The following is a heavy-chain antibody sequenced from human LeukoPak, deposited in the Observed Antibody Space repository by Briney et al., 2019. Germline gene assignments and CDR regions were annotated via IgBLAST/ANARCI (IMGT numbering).Heavy chain of an antibody. Sequence: ASVKVSCKASGYTFTSYGISWVRQAPGQGLEWMGWISAYNGNTNYAQKLQGRVTMTTDTSTSTAYMELRSLRSDDTAVYYCARRYCSSTSCYFRFDPWGQGTLVTVSS. CDR3: ARRYCSSTSCYFRFDP. V-gene: IGHV1-18*01. D-gene: IGHD2-2*01. CDR1: GYTFTSYG. J-gene: IGHJ5*02. CDR2: ISAYNGNT.